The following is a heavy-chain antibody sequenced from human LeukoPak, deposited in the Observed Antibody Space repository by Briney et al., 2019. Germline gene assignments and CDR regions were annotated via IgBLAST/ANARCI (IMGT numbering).Heavy chain of an antibody. CDR2: IKQDEIET. CDR1: GFTFSAYW. Sequence: GGSLRLSCAASGFTFSAYWMNWVRQAPGKGLEWVANIKQDEIETHYVRSVRGRFTITRDNAKSSLYLQMKSLRAEDTAVYYCARGSKGGPGIDIWGQGTVVAVSS. CDR3: ARGSKGGPGIDI. V-gene: IGHV3-7*01. J-gene: IGHJ3*02. D-gene: IGHD1-14*01.